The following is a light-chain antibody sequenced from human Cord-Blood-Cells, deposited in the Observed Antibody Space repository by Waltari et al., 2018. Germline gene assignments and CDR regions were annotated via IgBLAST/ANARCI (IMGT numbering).Light chain of an antibody. Sequence: DIQMTQSPSSLSVSVGERATITCRASQGISNYLAWYQQKPGKVPKLLIYSTSIWQSGVPSRFSGSGSGTDFTLTISSLQPEDVATYYCQKYNSAPFTFGPGTKVDIK. J-gene: IGKJ3*01. CDR2: STS. CDR1: QGISNY. CDR3: QKYNSAPFT. V-gene: IGKV1-27*01.